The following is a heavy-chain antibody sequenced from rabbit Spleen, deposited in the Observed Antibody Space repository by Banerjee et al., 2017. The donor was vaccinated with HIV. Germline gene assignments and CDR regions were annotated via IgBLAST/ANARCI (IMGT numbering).Heavy chain of an antibody. CDR2: IYGGSSGST. CDR3: ARRCSSNGYVYASNL. J-gene: IGHJ4*01. D-gene: IGHD6-1*01. V-gene: IGHV1S45*01. Sequence: QEQLVESGGGLVKPGGSPTLTCTASGFSFSSSYYMCWVRQAPGKGLEWIGCIYGGSSGSTAYANWAKGRFTISKPSSTTVTLQMTSLTAADTATYFCARRCSSNGYVYASNLWGPGTLVTFS. CDR1: GFSFSSSYY.